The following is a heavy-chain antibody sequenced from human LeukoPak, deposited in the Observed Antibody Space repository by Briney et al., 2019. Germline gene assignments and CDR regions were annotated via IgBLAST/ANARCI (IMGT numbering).Heavy chain of an antibody. CDR3: ARDRSYDSSGYYDY. V-gene: IGHV4-59*01. J-gene: IGHJ4*02. CDR1: GGSISRYY. Sequence: SETLSLTCTVSGGSISRYYWSWIGQPPGKGLEWIGYIYYSGSTNYNPSLKSRVTISVDTSKNQFSLKLSSVTAADTAVYYCARDRSYDSSGYYDYWGQGTLVTVSS. D-gene: IGHD3-22*01. CDR2: IYYSGST.